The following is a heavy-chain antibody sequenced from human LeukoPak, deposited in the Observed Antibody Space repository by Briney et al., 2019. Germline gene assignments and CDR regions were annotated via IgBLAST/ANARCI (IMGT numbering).Heavy chain of an antibody. J-gene: IGHJ4*02. Sequence: SETLSLTCSDSGGSISGTDYSWSWIRQPPGKGLEWIGYIHHSGTTSYNPSLKSRITISVDPSMNQFSLKLTSMTAADTAVYYCAGRGYAMAYWGKGTLVTVSS. D-gene: IGHD5-12*01. V-gene: IGHV4-30-4*01. CDR3: AGRGYAMAY. CDR2: IHHSGTT. CDR1: GGSISGTDYS.